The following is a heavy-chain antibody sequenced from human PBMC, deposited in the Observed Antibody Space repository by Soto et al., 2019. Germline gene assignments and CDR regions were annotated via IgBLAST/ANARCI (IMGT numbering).Heavy chain of an antibody. J-gene: IGHJ4*02. CDR3: ARGQYWCKVDY. CDR2: IYKGGPT. D-gene: IGHD2-15*01. Sequence: QVQLQESGPGLVKPSQTLSLTCTVSGGSIHTVNYFWSWIRQSPDKCLEWIGHIYKGGPTYNKPSLTSRVTISVDTDNNLCSMKLSAVSAADTAVYSWARGQYWCKVDYWGQGTLVTLSS. V-gene: IGHV4-30-4*01. CDR1: GGSIHTVNYF.